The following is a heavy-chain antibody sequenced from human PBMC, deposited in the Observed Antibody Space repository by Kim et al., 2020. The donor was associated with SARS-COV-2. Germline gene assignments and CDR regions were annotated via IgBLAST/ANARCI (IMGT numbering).Heavy chain of an antibody. CDR3: ARHTSGHYNWWFDY. Sequence: SPAFQGHVTISADTSISTTYLQWNSLEASDTAMYYCARHTSGHYNWWFDYWGQGALVTVSS. V-gene: IGHV5-10-1*01. D-gene: IGHD1-20*01. J-gene: IGHJ4*02.